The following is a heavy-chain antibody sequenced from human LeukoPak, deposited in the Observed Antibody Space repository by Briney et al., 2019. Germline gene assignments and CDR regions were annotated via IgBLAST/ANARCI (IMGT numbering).Heavy chain of an antibody. CDR1: GFTFSSYN. D-gene: IGHD2/OR15-2a*01. Sequence: GGSLRLSCAASGFTFSSYNTNWVRQAPGNGPKWVSSISSSSDYIYYADSVKGRFTISRDNAKNSLYLQMKSLRAEDTAVYYCARGKTSQNIVTRKTYNWFDPWGQGTLVTVSS. V-gene: IGHV3-21*01. CDR3: ARGKTSQNIVTRKTYNWFDP. CDR2: ISSSSDYI. J-gene: IGHJ5*02.